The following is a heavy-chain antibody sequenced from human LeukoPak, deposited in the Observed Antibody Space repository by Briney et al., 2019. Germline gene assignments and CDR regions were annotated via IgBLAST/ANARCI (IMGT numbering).Heavy chain of an antibody. D-gene: IGHD6-6*01. V-gene: IGHV3-48*04. Sequence: GGSLRLSCAASGFTFSSYSMNWVRQAPAKGLEWVSYISSSGSTIYYADSVKGRFTISRDNAKNSLYLQMNSLRAEDTAVYYCVKSSSSFDYWGQGTLVTVSS. CDR2: ISSSGSTI. CDR1: GFTFSSYS. CDR3: VKSSSSFDY. J-gene: IGHJ4*02.